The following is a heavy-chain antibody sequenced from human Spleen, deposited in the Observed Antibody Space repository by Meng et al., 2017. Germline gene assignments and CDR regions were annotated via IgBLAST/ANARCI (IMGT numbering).Heavy chain of an antibody. D-gene: IGHD6-13*01. CDR1: GDSVSSNIAA. CDR2: TYYRSRWFY. V-gene: IGHV6-1*01. J-gene: IGHJ4*02. Sequence: QVQLQQSGPGLVKPSQTLSLPCAISGDSVSSNIAAWNWIRQSPSRGLEWLGRTYYRSRWFYDYAPSVKSRMTINPDTSKNQFSLQLSSVTPEDTAVYYCAREEQQLRGKGGFDFWGQGTLVTVSS. CDR3: AREEQQLRGKGGFDF.